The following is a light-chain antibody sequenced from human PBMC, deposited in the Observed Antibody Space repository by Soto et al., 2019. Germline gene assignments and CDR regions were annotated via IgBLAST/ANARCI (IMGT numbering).Light chain of an antibody. J-gene: IGKJ1*01. Sequence: VLTQSPGPLSLSQGERATLSCRASQSVSSSYLAWYQQKPGQAPRLLIDGASSRATGIPDRFSGSGAGTDFTLTISRLEPEDFAVYYCQQYGSLWTFGQGTKVDIK. CDR2: GAS. V-gene: IGKV3-20*01. CDR3: QQYGSLWT. CDR1: QSVSSSY.